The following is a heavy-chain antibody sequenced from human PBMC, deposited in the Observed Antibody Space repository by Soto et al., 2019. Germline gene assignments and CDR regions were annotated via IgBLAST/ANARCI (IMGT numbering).Heavy chain of an antibody. Sequence: GESLKISCAASGFTFSNAWMSWVRQAPGKGLEWVGRIKSKTDGGTTDYAAPVKGRFTISRDDSKNTLYLQMNSLKTEDTAVYYCTAEGSGYYSSYYWGQGTLVTVSS. J-gene: IGHJ4*02. CDR1: GFTFSNAW. V-gene: IGHV3-15*01. D-gene: IGHD3-22*01. CDR2: IKSKTDGGTT. CDR3: TAEGSGYYSSYY.